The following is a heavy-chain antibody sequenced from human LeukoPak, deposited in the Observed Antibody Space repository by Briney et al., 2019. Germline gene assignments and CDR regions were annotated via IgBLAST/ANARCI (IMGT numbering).Heavy chain of an antibody. J-gene: IGHJ2*01. D-gene: IGHD3-9*01. V-gene: IGHV1-2*02. CDR2: INPNSGGT. CDR3: ARVYYDILTGSQYFDL. CDR1: GYSFTGYY. Sequence: GASVKVSCKTSGYSFTGYYMHWVRQAPGQGLEWMGWINPNSGGTNYAQKFQGRVTMTRDTSISTAYMELSRLRSDDTAVYYCARVYYDILTGSQYFDLWGRGTLVTVSS.